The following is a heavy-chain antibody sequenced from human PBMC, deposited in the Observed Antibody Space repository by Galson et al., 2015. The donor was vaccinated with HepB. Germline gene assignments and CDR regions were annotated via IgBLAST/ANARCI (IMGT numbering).Heavy chain of an antibody. CDR1: GYSFTSYW. CDR3: ARQRYYYDSSGYWVDAFDI. V-gene: IGHV5-10-1*01. J-gene: IGHJ3*02. CDR2: IDPSDSYT. D-gene: IGHD3-22*01. Sequence: QSGAEVKKPGESLRISCKGSGYSFTSYWISWVRQTPGKGLEWMGRIDPSDSYTNYSPSFQGHVTISADKSISTAYLQWSSLKASDTAMYYCARQRYYYDSSGYWVDAFDIWGQGTMVTVSS.